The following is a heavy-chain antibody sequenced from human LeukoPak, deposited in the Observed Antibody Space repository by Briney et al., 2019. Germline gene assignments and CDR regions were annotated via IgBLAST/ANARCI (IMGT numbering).Heavy chain of an antibody. D-gene: IGHD6-19*01. V-gene: IGHV1-2*02. J-gene: IGHJ4*02. CDR3: ARGQQWLEAFDY. CDR2: INPNSGFA. CDR1: GYTFTGHY. Sequence: ASVKVSCKASGYTFTGHYIHWVRQAPGQGLQWMGWINPNSGFAHYPQNFQGRLTMTRDTSISTVYMELSRLRSDDTAVYYCARGQQWLEAFDYWGLGTLVTVSS.